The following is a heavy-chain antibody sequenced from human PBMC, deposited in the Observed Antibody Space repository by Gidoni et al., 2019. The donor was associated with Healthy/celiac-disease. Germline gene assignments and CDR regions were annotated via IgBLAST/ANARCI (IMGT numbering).Heavy chain of an antibody. D-gene: IGHD3-16*01. J-gene: IGHJ4*02. Sequence: GYADSVKGRFAISRDNAKNSLYLQMNSLRAEDTALYYCASTVTFGGVANWGQGTLVTVSS. V-gene: IGHV3-20*03. CDR3: ASTVTFGGVAN.